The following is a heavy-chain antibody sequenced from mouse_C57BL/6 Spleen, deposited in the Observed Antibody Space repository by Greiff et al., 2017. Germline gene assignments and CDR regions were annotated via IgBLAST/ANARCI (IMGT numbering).Heavy chain of an antibody. J-gene: IGHJ2*01. Sequence: VKLVESGPGLVAPSQSLSITCTVSGFSLTSYGVSWVRQPPGKGLEWLGVIWGDGSTNYHSPLISRLSISTDNSNSTAFLKLNSLKTDDTAAYYCAKNPNGGYFDYWGQGTPLTVSA. CDR2: IWGDGST. CDR1: GFSLTSYG. CDR3: AKNPNGGYFDY. V-gene: IGHV2-3*01.